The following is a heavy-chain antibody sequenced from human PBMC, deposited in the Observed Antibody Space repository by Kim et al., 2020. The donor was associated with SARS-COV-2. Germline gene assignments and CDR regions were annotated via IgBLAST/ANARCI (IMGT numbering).Heavy chain of an antibody. CDR2: IRRSDGGT. CDR1: GFTVNTYA. Sequence: GGSLRLSCAASGFTVNTYAMSWVRQAPGKGLEWVSDIRRSDGGTFYADSVKGRFTISRDNSKTTLYLQMSSLRAADTALYYCARERGGVAPVFDIWGPGT. V-gene: IGHV3-23*01. CDR3: ARERGGVAPVFDI. D-gene: IGHD3-3*01. J-gene: IGHJ3*02.